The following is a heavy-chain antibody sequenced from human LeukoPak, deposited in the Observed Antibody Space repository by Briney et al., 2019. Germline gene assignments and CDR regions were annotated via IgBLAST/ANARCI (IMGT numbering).Heavy chain of an antibody. CDR3: ARGARWFGETE. Sequence: PSETLSLTCTVSGGSISSYYWTWIRQPPGKGLEWIGYIYYSGSTNYNPSLNSRVTISVDTSKNLFSLRLNSVTGADTAVYYCARGARWFGETEWGQGTLVTVSS. J-gene: IGHJ4*02. CDR1: GGSISSYY. V-gene: IGHV4-59*01. CDR2: IYYSGST. D-gene: IGHD3-10*01.